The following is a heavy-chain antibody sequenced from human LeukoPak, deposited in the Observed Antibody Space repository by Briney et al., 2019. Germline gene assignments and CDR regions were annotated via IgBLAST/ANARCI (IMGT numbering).Heavy chain of an antibody. Sequence: GESLRLSCAASGFTVSSNYMIWVRQAPGKGLEWVSVIYSGGSTYYADSVKGRFTISRDNSKNTLYLQMNSLRAEDTAVYYCARYSGSYSALDYWGQGTLVTVSS. J-gene: IGHJ4*02. V-gene: IGHV3-53*01. CDR2: IYSGGST. CDR1: GFTVSSNY. CDR3: ARYSGSYSALDY. D-gene: IGHD1-26*01.